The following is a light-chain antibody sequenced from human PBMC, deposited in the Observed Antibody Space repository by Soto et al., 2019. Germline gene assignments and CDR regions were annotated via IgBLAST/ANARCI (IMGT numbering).Light chain of an antibody. J-gene: IGKJ5*01. Sequence: EIVVTQSPGTLSLSPGERATLSCRASQSVSSSYLAWYQQKPGQALRLLIYGASSRATGIPDRFSGSGSGTDFTLTISRLEPEDFPVYYCQQYGSSPTFGQGTRLEIK. V-gene: IGKV3-20*01. CDR3: QQYGSSPT. CDR1: QSVSSSY. CDR2: GAS.